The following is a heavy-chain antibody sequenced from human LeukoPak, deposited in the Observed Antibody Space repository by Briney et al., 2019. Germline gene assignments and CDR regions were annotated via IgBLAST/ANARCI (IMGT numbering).Heavy chain of an antibody. Sequence: PSETLSLTCTVSGGSISSGSYYWSWIRQPAGKGLEWIGRIYTSGSTNYNPSLKSRVTISVDTSKNQFSLKLSSVTAADTAVYYCARERGELWFGELFGSGHNWFDPWGQGTLVTVSS. CDR2: IYTSGST. CDR3: ARERGELWFGELFGSGHNWFDP. V-gene: IGHV4-61*02. J-gene: IGHJ5*02. D-gene: IGHD3-10*01. CDR1: GGSISSGSYY.